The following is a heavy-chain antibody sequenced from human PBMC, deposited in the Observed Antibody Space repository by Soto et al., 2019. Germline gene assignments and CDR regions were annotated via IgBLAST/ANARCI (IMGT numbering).Heavy chain of an antibody. V-gene: IGHV3-9*01. J-gene: IGHJ4*02. D-gene: IGHD1-1*01. CDR1: GFTFDDYA. Sequence: EVQLVESGGGLVQPGRSLRLSCAASGFTFDDYAMHWVRQAPGQCLEWVSGISWNSGSIGYADSVKGRFTISRDNAKNSLFLQMNRLRAEDTALYYCARGSWNDKYYFDYWGQGTLVTVSS. CDR3: ARGSWNDKYYFDY. CDR2: ISWNSGSI.